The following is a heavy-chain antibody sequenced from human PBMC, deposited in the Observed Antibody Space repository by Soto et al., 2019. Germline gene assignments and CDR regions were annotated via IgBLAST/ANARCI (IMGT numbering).Heavy chain of an antibody. CDR3: ARSSKAARPKKCYVDY. CDR2: IIPIFGTA. Sequence: SAMVSCKASGGNFRSYALRWVRQAPGQRLELMGGIIPIFGTANYAPKFPGSVTNTADVSTRTAYMELSRLRSEETAVYYCARSSKAARPKKCYVDYWGQGSRVTV. V-gene: IGHV1-69*13. D-gene: IGHD6-6*01. J-gene: IGHJ4*02. CDR1: GGNFRSYA.